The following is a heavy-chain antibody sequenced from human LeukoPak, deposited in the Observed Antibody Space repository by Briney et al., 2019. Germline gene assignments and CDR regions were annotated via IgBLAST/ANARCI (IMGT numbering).Heavy chain of an antibody. D-gene: IGHD1-26*01. Sequence: SETLSLTCAVSGGSITTTNWWSWVPQPPGKGLEWIGEVHLSGATNYNPSLESRVSMSIDKSKNHLSLEVTSVTAADTAIYYCTIESGAFSPFGFWGQGTLLTVSS. CDR3: TIESGAFSPFGF. CDR2: VHLSGAT. V-gene: IGHV4-4*02. J-gene: IGHJ4*02. CDR1: GGSITTTNW.